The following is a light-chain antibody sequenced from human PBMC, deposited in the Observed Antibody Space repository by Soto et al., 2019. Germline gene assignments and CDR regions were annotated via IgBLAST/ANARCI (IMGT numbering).Light chain of an antibody. CDR3: SAWDDSLNAVV. J-gene: IGLJ2*01. CDR1: TSNIGSNI. Sequence: QSVLTQPPSASGTPGQRITISCSGGTSNIGSNIVNWYKQLPGTAPNLLIHSNDQRPSGVPDRFSASKSGTSASLAIRGLQSEDEADYYCSAWDDSLNAVVFGGGTKLTVL. V-gene: IGLV1-44*01. CDR2: SND.